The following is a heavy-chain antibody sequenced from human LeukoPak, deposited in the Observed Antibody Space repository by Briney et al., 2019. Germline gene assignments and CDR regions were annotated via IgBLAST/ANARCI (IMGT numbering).Heavy chain of an antibody. Sequence: ASVNVSCKASGYTFTGYYMHWVRQAPGQGLEWMGWINPNRGGTKYAQKFQGRVTMTRHTSISTAYMELSRLRSDDTAVYYCAKDRVGSSSPTDHWGQGTLVTVSS. CDR3: AKDRVGSSSPTDH. D-gene: IGHD6-6*01. V-gene: IGHV1-2*02. CDR2: INPNRGGT. J-gene: IGHJ4*02. CDR1: GYTFTGYY.